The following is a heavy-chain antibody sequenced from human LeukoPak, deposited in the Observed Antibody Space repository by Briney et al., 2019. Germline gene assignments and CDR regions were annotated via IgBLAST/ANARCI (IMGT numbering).Heavy chain of an antibody. D-gene: IGHD6-13*01. CDR2: ISYDGSNK. J-gene: IGHJ6*02. Sequence: GGSLRLSCAAPGFTFSSYAMHWVRQAPGKGLEWVAVISYDGSNKYYADSVKGRFTISRDNSKNTLYLQMNSLRAEDTAVYYCARDVVGSSNNGMDVWGQGTTVTVSS. CDR1: GFTFSSYA. CDR3: ARDVVGSSNNGMDV. V-gene: IGHV3-30-3*01.